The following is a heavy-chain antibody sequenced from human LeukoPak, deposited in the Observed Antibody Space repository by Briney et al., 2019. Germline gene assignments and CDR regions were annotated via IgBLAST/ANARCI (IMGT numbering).Heavy chain of an antibody. V-gene: IGHV3-48*01. CDR2: ISSSSSTI. D-gene: IGHD3-10*01. J-gene: IGHJ5*02. Sequence: GGSLRLSCAASGFTFSSYSMNWVRQAPGKGLEWVSYISSSSSTIYYADSVKGRFTISRDNAKNSLYLQMNSLRAEDTAMYYCARIYGSGSYHHPNDWFDPWGQGTLVTVSS. CDR1: GFTFSSYS. CDR3: ARIYGSGSYHHPNDWFDP.